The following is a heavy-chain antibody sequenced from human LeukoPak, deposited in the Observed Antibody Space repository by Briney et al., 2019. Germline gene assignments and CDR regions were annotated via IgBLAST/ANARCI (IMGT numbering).Heavy chain of an antibody. Sequence: GGSLRLSCAASGFTFSSYWMPWVRQAPGKGLEWVANIKQDGSKKSYVDSVKGRFTISRDNAKNSLYLQMNSLRAEDTAIYYCTRVGYIDEGIDYWGQGTLVTVSS. V-gene: IGHV3-7*04. D-gene: IGHD5-24*01. CDR2: IKQDGSKK. J-gene: IGHJ4*02. CDR3: TRVGYIDEGIDY. CDR1: GFTFSSYW.